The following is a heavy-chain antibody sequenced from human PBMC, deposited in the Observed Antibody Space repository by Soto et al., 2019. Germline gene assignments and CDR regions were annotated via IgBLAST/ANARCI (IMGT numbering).Heavy chain of an antibody. CDR3: ALLLNGAHFDY. J-gene: IGHJ4*02. V-gene: IGHV3-66*01. CDR1: GFTVSSNY. D-gene: IGHD1-26*01. CDR2: IYSGGFT. Sequence: PGGSLRLSCAASGFTVSSNYMSWVRQTPGKGLEWVSVIYSGGFTYYADSVKGRFTISRDNSKNTLYLQMNSLRAEDTAVYYCALLLNGAHFDYWGQGTLVTVSS.